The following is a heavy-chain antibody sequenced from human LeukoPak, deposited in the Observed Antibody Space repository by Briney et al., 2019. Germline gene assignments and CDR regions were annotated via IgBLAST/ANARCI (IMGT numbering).Heavy chain of an antibody. CDR3: TPVMVEDRGF. V-gene: IGHV3-15*01. CDR1: GFIFNKAW. D-gene: IGHD2-21*01. J-gene: IGHJ4*02. Sequence: AGSLRLSCAASGFIFNKAWMNWVRQAPGKGPEWVGRIKSNNDGGTTDYASPVEGRFIISRDDSKNTIYLQMNRLIIDDTAIYYCTPVMVEDRGFWGQGTLVTVSS. CDR2: IKSNNDGGTT.